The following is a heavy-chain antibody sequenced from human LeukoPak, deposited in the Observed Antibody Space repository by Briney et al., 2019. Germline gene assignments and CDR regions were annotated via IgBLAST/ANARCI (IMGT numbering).Heavy chain of an antibody. J-gene: IGHJ4*02. CDR1: GFTFSDYY. Sequence: GGSLRLSCAASGFTFSDYYMSWIRQAPGKGLEWVSYISSSSGYTNYADSAKGRFTISRDNSKNSLYLQMNSLRAEDTAVYYCAKVALGPNGGDWGQGTLVTVSS. CDR3: AKVALGPNGGD. V-gene: IGHV3-11*05. D-gene: IGHD3-10*01. CDR2: ISSSSGYT.